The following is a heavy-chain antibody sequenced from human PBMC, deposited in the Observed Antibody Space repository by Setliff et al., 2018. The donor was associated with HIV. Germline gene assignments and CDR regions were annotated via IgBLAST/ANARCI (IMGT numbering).Heavy chain of an antibody. Sequence: GGSLRLSCAASGFTFSRYSMNWVRQAPGKGLEWVSYISSSSSSIYHADSVEGRFTISRDNAKKSVYLEMNSLRDEDTAVYYCASRVGLYYWGQGTLVTVSS. D-gene: IGHD2-15*01. CDR2: ISSSSSSI. J-gene: IGHJ4*02. CDR1: GFTFSRYS. V-gene: IGHV3-48*02. CDR3: ASRVGLYY.